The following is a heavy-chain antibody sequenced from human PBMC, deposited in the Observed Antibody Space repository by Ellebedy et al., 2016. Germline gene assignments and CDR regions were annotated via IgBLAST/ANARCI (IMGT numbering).Heavy chain of an antibody. D-gene: IGHD3-10*01. CDR2: IYHTGST. CDR1: GYSISSTDY. CDR3: GTRGGISVYHL. V-gene: IGHV4-38-2*02. J-gene: IGHJ5*02. Sequence: GSLRLSXTVSGYSISSTDYWGWIRQPPGKGLEWIASIYHTGSTYYNPSLKSRVTISADPSKNQFSLKLSSVTAADTAVYYCGTRGGISVYHLWGQGTLVTVSS.